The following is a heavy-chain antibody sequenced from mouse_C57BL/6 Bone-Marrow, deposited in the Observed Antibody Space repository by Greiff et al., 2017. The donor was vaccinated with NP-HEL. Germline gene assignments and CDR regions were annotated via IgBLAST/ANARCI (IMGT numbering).Heavy chain of an antibody. J-gene: IGHJ3*01. D-gene: IGHD1-1*01. CDR2: IWSGGST. Sequence: QVQLQQSGPGLVQPSQSLSITCTVSGFSLTSYGVHWVRQSPGKGLEWLGVIWSGGSTDYNAAFISRLSISKDNSKSQVFFKMNSLQADDTAIYYCARRGYYYGSSYLAWFAYWGQGTLVTVSA. CDR3: ARRGYYYGSSYLAWFAY. CDR1: GFSLTSYG. V-gene: IGHV2-2*01.